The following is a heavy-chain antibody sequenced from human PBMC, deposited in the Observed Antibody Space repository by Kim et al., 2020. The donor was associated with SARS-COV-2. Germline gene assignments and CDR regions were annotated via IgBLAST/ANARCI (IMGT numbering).Heavy chain of an antibody. V-gene: IGHV1-2*02. CDR1: GYTFTGYY. CDR3: ARGEWVEDTAMEP. Sequence: ASVKVSCKASGYTFTGYYMHWVRQAPGQGLEWMGWINPNSGGTNYAQKFQGRVTMTRDTSISTAYMELSRLRSDDTAVYYCARGEWVEDTAMEPWGQGTLVTVSS. D-gene: IGHD5-18*01. CDR2: INPNSGGT. J-gene: IGHJ5*02.